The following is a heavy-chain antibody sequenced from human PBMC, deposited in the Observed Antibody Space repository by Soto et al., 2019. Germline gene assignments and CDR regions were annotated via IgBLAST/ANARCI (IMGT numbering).Heavy chain of an antibody. J-gene: IGHJ4*02. CDR3: ARGSITMVVPDY. CDR2: IYYSGST. Sequence: TLSLTCTVSGGSISSSSYYWGWIRQPPGKGLEWIGSIYYSGSTYYNPSLKSRVTISVDTSKNQFPLNLNSVTAADTAVYYCARGSITMVVPDYWGQGTLVTVSS. D-gene: IGHD3-22*01. CDR1: GGSISSSSYY. V-gene: IGHV4-39*06.